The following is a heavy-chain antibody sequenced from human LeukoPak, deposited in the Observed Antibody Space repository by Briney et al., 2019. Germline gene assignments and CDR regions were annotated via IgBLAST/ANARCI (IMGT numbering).Heavy chain of an antibody. D-gene: IGHD6-13*01. CDR2: IYYSGRT. V-gene: IGHV4-59*12. J-gene: IGHJ4*02. CDR3: ARGAAGT. CDR1: GGSISSYY. Sequence: SETLSLTCSVSGGSISSYYWSWIRQPPGRGLEWIGYIYYSGRTSYNPSLKSRVTISVDTSKNQFSLKLSSVTAADTAVYYCARGAAGTWSQGTLVTVSS.